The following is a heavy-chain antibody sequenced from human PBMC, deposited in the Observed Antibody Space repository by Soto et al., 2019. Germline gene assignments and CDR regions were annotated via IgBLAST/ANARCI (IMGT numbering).Heavy chain of an antibody. Sequence: PSETLSLTCAVHGGSFSGYYWSWIRQPPGKGLEWIGEINHSGSTNYNPSLKSRVTISVDTSKNQFSLKLSSVTAADTAVYYCARGLRFLEWLLWRRVFDYWGQGTLVTVSS. CDR2: INHSGST. CDR3: ARGLRFLEWLLWRRVFDY. J-gene: IGHJ4*02. D-gene: IGHD3-3*01. CDR1: GGSFSGYY. V-gene: IGHV4-34*01.